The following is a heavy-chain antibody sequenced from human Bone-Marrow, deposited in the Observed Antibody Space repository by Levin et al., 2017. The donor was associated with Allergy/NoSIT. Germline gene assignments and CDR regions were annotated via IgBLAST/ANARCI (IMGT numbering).Heavy chain of an antibody. CDR1: GFIFSSHA. Sequence: GESLKISCVASGFIFSSHAMHWVRQAPGKGLEWAAVISSDGSEKSYAASVKGRFTISRDSSKNTIYLQMTSLRPEDTAVYFCARDGGGTGFLYGVGYLDYWGQGSLVTVSS. D-gene: IGHD4/OR15-4a*01. V-gene: IGHV3-30-3*01. J-gene: IGHJ4*02. CDR2: ISSDGSEK. CDR3: ARDGGGTGFLYGVGYLDY.